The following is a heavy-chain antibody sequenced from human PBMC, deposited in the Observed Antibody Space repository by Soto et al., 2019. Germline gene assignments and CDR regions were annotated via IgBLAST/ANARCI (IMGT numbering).Heavy chain of an antibody. CDR1: GGTFGNSA. CDR3: ARDKDRQQIGGNYYSGREV. J-gene: IGHJ6*02. Sequence: QVQLVQSGAEVKKPGSSVTVSCKASGGTFGNSAISWVRQAPGQGLEWMGGIMPIFPTPDYAQKFQGRVTITADESTSAAYMELPSLRSEDTAVYYCARDKDRQQIGGNYYSGREVWGQGTTVTV. CDR2: IMPIFPTP. V-gene: IGHV1-69*12. D-gene: IGHD1-26*01.